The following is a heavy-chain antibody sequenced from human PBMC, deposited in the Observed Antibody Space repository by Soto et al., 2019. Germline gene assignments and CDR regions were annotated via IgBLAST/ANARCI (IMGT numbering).Heavy chain of an antibody. J-gene: IGHJ4*02. V-gene: IGHV3-48*04. D-gene: IGHD3-10*01. Sequence: GGSLRLSCAASGFTFSSYWMHWVRQAPGKGLVWVSHISSNGSTINYADSVKGRSTISRDNAKNSLYLQMNSLRAEDTAVYYCARDYPGGLFDYWGQGTLVTVSS. CDR2: ISSNGSTI. CDR3: ARDYPGGLFDY. CDR1: GFTFSSYW.